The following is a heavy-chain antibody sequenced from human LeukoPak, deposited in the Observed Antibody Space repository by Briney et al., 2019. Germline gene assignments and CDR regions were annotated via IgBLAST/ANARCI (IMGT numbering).Heavy chain of an antibody. D-gene: IGHD2-21*02. CDR2: IYYSGST. V-gene: IGHV4-59*01. CDR3: ARGVVTTPYNWFDP. J-gene: IGHJ5*02. CDR1: GGSISSYY. Sequence: SETLSLTCTVSGGSISSYYWSWIRQPPGKGLEWIGYIYYSGSTNYNPSLKSRVTISVDTSKNQFSLKLSSVTAADTAVYYCARGVVTTPYNWFDPWGQGTLVTVSS.